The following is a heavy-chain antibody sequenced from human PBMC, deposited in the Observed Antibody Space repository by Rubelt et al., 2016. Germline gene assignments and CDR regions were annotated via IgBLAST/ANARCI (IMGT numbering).Heavy chain of an antibody. J-gene: IGHJ6*02. CDR3: AAPDDWRAVAGTEGGRTYYYYGMDV. D-gene: IGHD6-13*01. CDR2: IIPILGIA. V-gene: IGHV1-69*02. Sequence: GLEWMGRIIPILGIANYAQKFQGRVTITADESTSTAYMELSSLRSEDTAVYYCAAPDDWRAVAGTEGGRTYYYYGMDVWGQGTTVTVSS.